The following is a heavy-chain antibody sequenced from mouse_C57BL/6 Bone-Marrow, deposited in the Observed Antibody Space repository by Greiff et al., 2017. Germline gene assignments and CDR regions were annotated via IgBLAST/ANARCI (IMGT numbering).Heavy chain of an antibody. CDR2: ISGGGGNT. J-gene: IGHJ2*01. Sequence: EVQRVESGGGLVKPGGSLKLSCAASGFTFSSYTMSWVRQTPEKRLEWVATISGGGGNTYYPDSVKGRFTISRDNAKNTLYLQMSSLRSEDTALYYCARHRTTGVYLDYWGLGTTLTVSS. CDR1: GFTFSSYT. CDR3: ARHRTTGVYLDY. V-gene: IGHV5-9*01. D-gene: IGHD1-1*01.